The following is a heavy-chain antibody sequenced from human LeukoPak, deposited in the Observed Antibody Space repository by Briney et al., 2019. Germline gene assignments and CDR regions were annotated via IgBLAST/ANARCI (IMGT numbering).Heavy chain of an antibody. V-gene: IGHV1-46*01. J-gene: IGHJ4*02. CDR3: AREAYLWVGDVAHRPFDF. D-gene: IGHD3-16*01. CDR1: GYTFTSYY. Sequence: ASVKVSCKASGYTFTSYYMYWVRQAPGQGLEWMGIINPSGGSTSYAQKFQGRVTMTRDMSTNTVYMELSSLRSDDTAVYYCAREAYLWVGDVAHRPFDFWGQGTLVTVSS. CDR2: INPSGGST.